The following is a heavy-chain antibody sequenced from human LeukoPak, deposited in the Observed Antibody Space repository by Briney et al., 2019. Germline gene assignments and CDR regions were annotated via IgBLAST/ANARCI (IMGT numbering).Heavy chain of an antibody. CDR3: ATRDY. Sequence: SETLSLTCVVYGGSFSSYYWSWIRQPPGKGLEWIGEINHRGGTNYNPSLKSRVTIAADTSKNQFSLKLTSVTAADTAVYYCATRDYWGQGTLVTVSS. CDR2: INHRGGT. J-gene: IGHJ4*02. CDR1: GGSFSSYY. V-gene: IGHV4-34*01.